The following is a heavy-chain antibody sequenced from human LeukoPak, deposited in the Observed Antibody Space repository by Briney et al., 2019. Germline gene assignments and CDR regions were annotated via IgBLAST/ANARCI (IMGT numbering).Heavy chain of an antibody. D-gene: IGHD3-16*02. CDR1: GGSISTIGYS. J-gene: IGHJ4*02. CDR3: ARVRDYVWGSYRLYFDY. CDR2: IYQSGST. V-gene: IGHV4-30-2*05. Sequence: SETLSLTCGVSGGSISTIGYSWSWIRQPPGKGLEWIGYIYQSGSTSYNPSLQRRVTISVDTSKNQFSLKLSSVTAADTAVYYCARVRDYVWGSYRLYFDYWGQGTLVTVSS.